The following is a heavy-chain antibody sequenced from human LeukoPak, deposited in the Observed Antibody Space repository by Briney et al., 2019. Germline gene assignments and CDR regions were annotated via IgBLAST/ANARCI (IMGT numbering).Heavy chain of an antibody. CDR1: GFTFSRYA. D-gene: IGHD4-17*01. CDR2: ISGSGGST. V-gene: IGHV3-23*01. CDR3: ARDLGGGGDGVHYN. J-gene: IGHJ3*02. Sequence: GGSLRLSCAASGFTFSRYAMSWVRHAPGKGLEWVSAISGSGGSTYYADSVKGRFTISRDNSKNTLYLQMNSLRAEDTAVYYCARDLGGGGDGVHYNWGQGTMVTVPS.